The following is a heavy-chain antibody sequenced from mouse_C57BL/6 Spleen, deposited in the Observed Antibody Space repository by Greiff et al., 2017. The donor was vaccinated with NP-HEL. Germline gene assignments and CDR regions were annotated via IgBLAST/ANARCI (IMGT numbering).Heavy chain of an antibody. D-gene: IGHD2-4*01. CDR1: GYTFTSYW. CDR3: AGPIYYDYDGFAY. J-gene: IGHJ3*01. CDR2: INPSSGYT. Sequence: VKLVESGAELAKPGASVKLSCKASGYTFTSYWMHWVKQRPGQGLEWIGYINPSSGYTKYNQKFKDKATLTADKSSSTAYMQLSSLTYEDSAVYYCAGPIYYDYDGFAYWGQGTLVTVSA. V-gene: IGHV1-7*01.